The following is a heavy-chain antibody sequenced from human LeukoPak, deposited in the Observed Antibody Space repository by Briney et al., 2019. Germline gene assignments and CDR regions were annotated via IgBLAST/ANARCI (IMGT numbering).Heavy chain of an antibody. Sequence: SETPSLTCTVSGGSISSSSYYGGWIRQPPGKGLERIGSIYYSGSTYYNPSLKSRVTISVDTSKNQFSLKLSSVPAADTAVYYCARQSQDDAFDIWGQGTMVTVSS. J-gene: IGHJ3*02. CDR2: IYYSGST. V-gene: IGHV4-39*01. CDR3: ARQSQDDAFDI. CDR1: GGSISSSSYY.